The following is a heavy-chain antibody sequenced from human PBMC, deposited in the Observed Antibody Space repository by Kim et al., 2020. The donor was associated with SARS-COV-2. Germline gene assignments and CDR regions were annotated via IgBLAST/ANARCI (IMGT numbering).Heavy chain of an antibody. V-gene: IGHV3-23*01. CDR3: AKTGQLDY. D-gene: IGHD6-13*01. CDR2: GAT. Sequence: GATECRAAWSGRFTISSDNSKSTMSMQMNSLRAEDTAVYYCAKTGQLDYWGQGTLVTVSS. J-gene: IGHJ4*02.